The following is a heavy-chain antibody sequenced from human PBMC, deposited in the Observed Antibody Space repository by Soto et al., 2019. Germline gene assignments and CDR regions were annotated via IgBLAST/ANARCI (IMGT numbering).Heavy chain of an antibody. J-gene: IGHJ5*02. CDR2: IFHSGIT. D-gene: IGHD2-21*02. CDR3: AREIVTAGGNNYFDP. CDR1: GGSIRNGYY. V-gene: IGHV4-38-2*02. Sequence: PSETLSLTCTVSGGSIRNGYYWGWIRQPPGKGLEWIGSIFHSGITHYNPSLKSRVTISVHPSKNQFSLRLTSVTAADTAVYFCAREIVTAGGNNYFDPWGPGTLVTVSS.